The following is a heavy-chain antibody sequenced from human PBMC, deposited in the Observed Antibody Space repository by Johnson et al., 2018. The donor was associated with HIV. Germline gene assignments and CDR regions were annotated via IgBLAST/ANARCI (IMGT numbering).Heavy chain of an antibody. CDR3: ARGGLGYQNIHDPFDI. CDR1: GFTFDDYA. CDR2: ISWKSGSI. J-gene: IGHJ3*02. V-gene: IGHV3-9*01. D-gene: IGHD2-2*01. Sequence: VQLVESGGGLVQPGRSLRLSCSASGFTFDDYAMHWVRQAPGKGLEWVSGISWKSGSIGYADSVKGRFTISRDNSTNTVYLQMNSLRAEDTALYYCARGGLGYQNIHDPFDIWGQGTMVTVSS.